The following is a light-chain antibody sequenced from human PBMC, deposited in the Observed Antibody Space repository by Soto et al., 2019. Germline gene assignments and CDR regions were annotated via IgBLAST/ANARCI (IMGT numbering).Light chain of an antibody. Sequence: EIVMTQSPATLSVTPGERATLSCRASQSVSSNLAWYQQKPGQAPRLLIYGASTRATDIPARFSGSGSGTEFTLTISSLQSEDFAVYYCQQYNNGLTWTFGQGTKVDIK. V-gene: IGKV3-15*01. CDR1: QSVSSN. CDR2: GAS. CDR3: QQYNNGLTWT. J-gene: IGKJ1*01.